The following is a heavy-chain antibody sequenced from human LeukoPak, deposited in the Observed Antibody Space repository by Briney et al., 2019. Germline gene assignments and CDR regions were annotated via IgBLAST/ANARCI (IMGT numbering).Heavy chain of an antibody. V-gene: IGHV4-39*07. J-gene: IGHJ4*02. CDR3: ARTPCEGDCFSAIRY. CDR2: IYYSGGA. CDR1: GDSLRKSTFY. Sequence: SETLSLTCTVSGDSLRKSTFYWVWIRQPPGKGLEWIGSIYYSGGADYNPSLQSRVTISVDTSKNEFSLKVRSVTAADTAVYFCARTPCEGDCFSAIRYWGQGTPVTVSS. D-gene: IGHD2-21*02.